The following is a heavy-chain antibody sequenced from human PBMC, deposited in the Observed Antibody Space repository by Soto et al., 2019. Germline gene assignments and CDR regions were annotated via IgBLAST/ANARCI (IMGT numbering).Heavy chain of an antibody. J-gene: IGHJ6*02. D-gene: IGHD4-17*01. CDR2: IYTSGST. Sequence: SETLSLTCTVSGGSISSYYWSWIRQPAGKGLEWIGRIYTSGSTNYNPSLKSRVTMSVDTSKNQFSLKLSSVTAADTAVYYCARESLRAYGDYSTYYYGMDVWGQGTTVTVSS. CDR3: ARESLRAYGDYSTYYYGMDV. V-gene: IGHV4-4*07. CDR1: GGSISSYY.